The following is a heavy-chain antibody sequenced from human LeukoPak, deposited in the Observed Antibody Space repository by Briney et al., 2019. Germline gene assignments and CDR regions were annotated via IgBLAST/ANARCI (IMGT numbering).Heavy chain of an antibody. Sequence: PGGSLRLSCAASGFTFGGFAISWVRRPPGKGLEWVSAISNDGGGTNYADFVKGRFTISRDNSKNTLFLQMNSLRAEDTALYYCAKGSSGYFFDLWGQGTLVTVSS. CDR2: ISNDGGGT. J-gene: IGHJ4*02. D-gene: IGHD3-22*01. CDR3: AKGSSGYFFDL. V-gene: IGHV3-23*01. CDR1: GFTFGGFA.